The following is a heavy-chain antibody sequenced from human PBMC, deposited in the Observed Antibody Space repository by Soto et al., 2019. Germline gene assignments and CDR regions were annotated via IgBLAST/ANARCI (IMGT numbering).Heavy chain of an antibody. CDR3: ARVEGITIIVQGPMDV. CDR1: GYTFTTYF. J-gene: IGHJ6*02. D-gene: IGHD3-22*01. V-gene: IGHV1-3*01. Sequence: QVQLVQSGAEVKKPGASVKVSCKASGYTFTTYFIHWVRQAPGQRLEWMGWINAGNGNTRYSQKFQGRVTITRDTSATXVYMELSSLRSEDTAVYYCARVEGITIIVQGPMDVWGQGTTVTVSS. CDR2: INAGNGNT.